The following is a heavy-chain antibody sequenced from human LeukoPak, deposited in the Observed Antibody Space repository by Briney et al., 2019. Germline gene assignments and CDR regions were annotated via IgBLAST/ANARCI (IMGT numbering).Heavy chain of an antibody. V-gene: IGHV3-23*01. CDR2: ISGSGGST. J-gene: IGHJ4*02. CDR3: AKNRVSNDHPLLVFDY. Sequence: GGSLRLSCAASGFTFSSYAMSWVRQAPGKGLEWVSAISGSGGSTYYADSVKGRFTISRDNSKNTLYLQMNSLRAEDTAVYYCAKNRVSNDHPLLVFDYWGQGTLVTVSS. D-gene: IGHD3-10*01. CDR1: GFTFSSYA.